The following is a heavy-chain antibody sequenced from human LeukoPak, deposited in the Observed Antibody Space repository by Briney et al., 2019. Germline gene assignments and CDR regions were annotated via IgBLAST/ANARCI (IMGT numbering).Heavy chain of an antibody. J-gene: IGHJ2*01. CDR2: MNPNSGNT. Sequence: GASVKVSCKACGYTFISNYIYWVRQDPGQGLEWMGWMNPNSGNTGYAQKFQGRVTMTRNISISTAYMELSSLRSEDPAVYFCARFGDPFWNFDLWGRGTLITVSS. CDR3: ARFGDPFWNFDL. V-gene: IGHV1-8*01. CDR1: GYTFISNY. D-gene: IGHD3-16*01.